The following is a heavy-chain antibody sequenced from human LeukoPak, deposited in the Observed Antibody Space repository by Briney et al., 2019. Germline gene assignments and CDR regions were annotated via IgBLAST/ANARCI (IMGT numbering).Heavy chain of an antibody. Sequence: GGSLRLSCAASGFPFSTYWMSWVRQAPGKGLEWVANIKQDGSEKYYVDSVKGRFTISRDNARKSLYLQMNSLRAEDTAVYYCAGNDFWSGYFRDYYYYMDIWGKGTTVTVSS. CDR3: AGNDFWSGYFRDYYYYMDI. V-gene: IGHV3-7*01. CDR1: GFPFSTYW. J-gene: IGHJ6*03. CDR2: IKQDGSEK. D-gene: IGHD3-3*01.